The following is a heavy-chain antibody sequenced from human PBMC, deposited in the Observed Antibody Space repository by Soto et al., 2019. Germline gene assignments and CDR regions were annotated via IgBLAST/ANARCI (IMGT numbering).Heavy chain of an antibody. J-gene: IGHJ4*02. CDR2: ISGSGGST. CDR3: SKPDYYYSSGYYYRAWYFDY. Sequence: EVQLLESGGGLVQPGGSLRLSCAASGFTFSSYAMSWVRQAPGKGLEWVSAISGSGGSTYYADSVKGRFTISRDNSKNPLYLQMNSLRAEDTAVYYCSKPDYYYSSGYYYRAWYFDYWGQGTLVTVSS. D-gene: IGHD3-22*01. V-gene: IGHV3-23*01. CDR1: GFTFSSYA.